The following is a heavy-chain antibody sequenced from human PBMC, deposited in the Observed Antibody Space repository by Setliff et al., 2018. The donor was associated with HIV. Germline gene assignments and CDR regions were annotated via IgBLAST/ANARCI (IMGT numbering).Heavy chain of an antibody. Sequence: SETLSLTCTVSGGSISNYYWSWIRQPPGKGLEWIGYIYSTGYTNYHPSLKTRATISLDTSKSQFSLRLTSVTATDTAIYYCARHPREEPLRNYKFDSWGQGTLVTVSS. V-gene: IGHV4-4*09. J-gene: IGHJ4*02. CDR3: ARHPREEPLRNYKFDS. D-gene: IGHD1-7*01. CDR2: IYSTGYT. CDR1: GGSISNYY.